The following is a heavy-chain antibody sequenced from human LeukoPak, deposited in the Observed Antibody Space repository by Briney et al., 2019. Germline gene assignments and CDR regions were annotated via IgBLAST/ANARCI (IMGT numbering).Heavy chain of an antibody. D-gene: IGHD2-15*01. CDR2: IWYDGSNK. CDR3: ARGGQPLLPTLYYFDY. J-gene: IGHJ4*02. Sequence: GGSLRLSCAASGFTFSSYGMHWVRQAPGKGLEWVAVIWYDGSNKYYADSVKGRFTISRDNSKNTLYLQMNSLRAEDTAVYYCARGGQPLLPTLYYFDYWGQGTLVTVSS. V-gene: IGHV3-33*01. CDR1: GFTFSSYG.